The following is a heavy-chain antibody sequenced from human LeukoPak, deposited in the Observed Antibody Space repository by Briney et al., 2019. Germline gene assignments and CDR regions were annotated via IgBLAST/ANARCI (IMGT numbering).Heavy chain of an antibody. CDR1: DDSISAYY. V-gene: IGHV4-4*07. Sequence: SETLSLTCTVSDDSISAYYWHWIRQPAGKGLEWIGRVYTSGTTSYNPSLKSRVSMSIDTSKSQFSLKLSSVTAADTAVYYCARSTTGSSGFDPWGQGTLVTVSS. CDR2: VYTSGTT. D-gene: IGHD2-8*01. CDR3: ARSTTGSSGFDP. J-gene: IGHJ5*02.